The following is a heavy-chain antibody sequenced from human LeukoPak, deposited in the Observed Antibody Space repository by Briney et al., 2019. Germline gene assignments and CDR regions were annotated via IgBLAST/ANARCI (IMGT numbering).Heavy chain of an antibody. D-gene: IGHD1-14*01. CDR1: GGTFSSYA. CDR2: IIPIFGTA. V-gene: IGHV1-69*13. CDR3: ARAGMARINWFDP. J-gene: IGHJ5*02. Sequence: ASVKVSCKASGGTFSSYAISWVRQAPGQGLEWMGGIIPIFGTANCAQKFQGRVTITADESTSTAYMELSSLRSEDTAVYYCARAGMARINWFDPWGQGTLVTVSS.